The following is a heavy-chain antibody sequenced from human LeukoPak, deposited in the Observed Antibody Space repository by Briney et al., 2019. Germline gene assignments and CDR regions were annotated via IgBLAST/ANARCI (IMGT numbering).Heavy chain of an antibody. CDR1: GFTFSSYA. J-gene: IGHJ3*02. CDR3: ATLTGGDDAFDI. CDR2: ISYDGSNK. D-gene: IGHD4-23*01. Sequence: GGSLRLSCAASGFTFSSYAMHWVRQAPGKGLEWVAVISYDGSNKYYADSVKGRFTISRGNSKNTLYLQMNSLRAEDTAVYYCATLTGGDDAFDIWGQGTMVTVSS. V-gene: IGHV3-30*04.